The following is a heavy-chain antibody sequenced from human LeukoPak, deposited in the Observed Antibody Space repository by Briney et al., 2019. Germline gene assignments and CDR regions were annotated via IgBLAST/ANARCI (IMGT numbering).Heavy chain of an antibody. CDR3: ARDGTGGATAGFDH. CDR2: ISAYNGDT. CDR1: GDSLSNHG. Sequence: ASVTVSCKASGDSLSNHGISWVRQAPGQGLEWMGWISAYNGDTNYAQKVQGRVTMTTDTSTSTAYMELRSLRSDDTAVYYCARDGTGGATAGFDHWGQGTLVTVSS. J-gene: IGHJ4*02. V-gene: IGHV1-18*01. D-gene: IGHD1-26*01.